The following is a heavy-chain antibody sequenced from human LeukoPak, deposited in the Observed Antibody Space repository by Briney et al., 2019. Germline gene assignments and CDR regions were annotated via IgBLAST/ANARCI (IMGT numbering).Heavy chain of an antibody. D-gene: IGHD5-18*01. J-gene: IGHJ2*01. CDR3: ATVAMEDWYFDL. CDR2: ISSSGSTI. Sequence: GGSLRLSCVASGFAFRSYSMNWVRQAPGKGLEWVSYISSSGSTIYYADAVKGRFTISRDNAKNSLYLQMSSLRDEDTAVYYCATVAMEDWYFDLWGRGTLVTVSS. V-gene: IGHV3-48*02. CDR1: GFAFRSYS.